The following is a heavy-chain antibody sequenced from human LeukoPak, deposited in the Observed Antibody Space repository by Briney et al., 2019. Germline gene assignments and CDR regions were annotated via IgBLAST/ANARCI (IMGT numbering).Heavy chain of an antibody. V-gene: IGHV3-9*01. Sequence: QPGRSLRLSCAASGFTFDDYAMHWVRQAPGKGLEWVSGISWNSGSIGYADSVKGRFTISRDNAKNSLYLQMNSLRAEDTALYYCAKDRSGSGYYDSLDSWGQGTLVTVSS. D-gene: IGHD3-22*01. CDR1: GFTFDDYA. J-gene: IGHJ4*02. CDR3: AKDRSGSGYYDSLDS. CDR2: ISWNSGSI.